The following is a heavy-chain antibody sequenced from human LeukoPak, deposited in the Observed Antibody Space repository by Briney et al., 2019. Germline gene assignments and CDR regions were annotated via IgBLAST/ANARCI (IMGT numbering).Heavy chain of an antibody. V-gene: IGHV4-59*12. D-gene: IGHD3-16*01. J-gene: IGHJ4*02. Sequence: SETLSLTCTVAGGSMTNYFWSWIRQPPGKGLEWIGNIYYSGSTTYSPSLKSRVTISVDTSKNQFSLKLNSVTAADTAVYYCARGLYAYYFDYWGQGTLVTVSS. CDR2: IYYSGST. CDR1: GGSMTNYF. CDR3: ARGLYAYYFDY.